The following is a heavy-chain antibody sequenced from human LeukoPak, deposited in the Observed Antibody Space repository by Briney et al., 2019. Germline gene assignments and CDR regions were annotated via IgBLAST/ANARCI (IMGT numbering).Heavy chain of an antibody. Sequence: ASVKVSCEASGGTFSSYAISWVRQAPGQGLEWMGWISAYNGNTNYAQKLQGRVTMTTDTSTSTAYMELRSLRSDDTAVYYCAREGYSSSWYNFNWFDPWGQGTLVTVSS. J-gene: IGHJ5*02. CDR3: AREGYSSSWYNFNWFDP. CDR2: ISAYNGNT. CDR1: GGTFSSYA. D-gene: IGHD6-13*01. V-gene: IGHV1-18*01.